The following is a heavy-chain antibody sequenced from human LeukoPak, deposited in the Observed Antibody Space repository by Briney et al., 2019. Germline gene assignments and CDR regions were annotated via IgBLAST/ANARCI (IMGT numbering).Heavy chain of an antibody. CDR3: ARVAGEGYFDWLLPYYFDY. J-gene: IGHJ4*02. D-gene: IGHD3-9*01. V-gene: IGHV3-7*04. CDR2: IKQEGREK. Sequence: GGSHRVSCAVPGFTFCSDWVSGVREGRGERLEWVANIKQEGREKEYVDSVRGRFTISRDNAKNSLYLQMNSLRAEDTAVYYCARVAGEGYFDWLLPYYFDYWGQGTLVTVSS. CDR1: GFTFCSDW.